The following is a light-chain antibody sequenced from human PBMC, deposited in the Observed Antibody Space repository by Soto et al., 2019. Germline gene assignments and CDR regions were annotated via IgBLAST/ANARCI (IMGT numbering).Light chain of an antibody. V-gene: IGLV2-23*02. CDR1: SSDVGSYNL. J-gene: IGLJ1*01. CDR3: CSYAGTSYV. CDR2: EVN. Sequence: SALAQPASVSGSPGQSVTFSCTGTSSDVGSYNLVSWYQQHPGKAPKLMIYEVNKRPSGVSNRFSGSKSGTTASLTISGLQAEDEADYYCCSYAGTSYVFGTGTKVTVL.